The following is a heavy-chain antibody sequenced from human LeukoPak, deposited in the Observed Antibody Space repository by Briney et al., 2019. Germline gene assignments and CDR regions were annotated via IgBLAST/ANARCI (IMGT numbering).Heavy chain of an antibody. Sequence: PGGSLRLSCAASGFTFSSYWTSWVRQAPGKGLEWVANIKQDGSEKYYVDSVKGRFTISRDNSKNTLYLQMNSLRAEDTAVYYCAKDPFFYDYGDKYPDYWGQGTLVTVSS. J-gene: IGHJ4*02. V-gene: IGHV3-7*01. D-gene: IGHD4-23*01. CDR2: IKQDGSEK. CDR3: AKDPFFYDYGDKYPDY. CDR1: GFTFSSYW.